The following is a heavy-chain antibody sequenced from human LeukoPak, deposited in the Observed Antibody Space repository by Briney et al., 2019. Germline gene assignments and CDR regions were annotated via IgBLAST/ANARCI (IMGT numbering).Heavy chain of an antibody. Sequence: GESLKISCKGSGYSFTSYWISWVRQMPGKGLEWMGWIDPSDSYTNYSPSFQGHVTISADKSISTAYLQWSSLKASDTAMYYCARHVLGYYYDSSDAFDIWGQGTMVTVSS. CDR2: IDPSDSYT. D-gene: IGHD3-22*01. V-gene: IGHV5-10-1*01. CDR1: GYSFTSYW. J-gene: IGHJ3*02. CDR3: ARHVLGYYYDSSDAFDI.